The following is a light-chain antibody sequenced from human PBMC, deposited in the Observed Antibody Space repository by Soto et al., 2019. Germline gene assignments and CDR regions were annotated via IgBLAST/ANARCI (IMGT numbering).Light chain of an antibody. J-gene: IGKJ1*01. CDR3: QQSYSTPRT. Sequence: DIQMTQSPSSLSASGGDRVTITCRASQSISSYLNWHQQKPGKAPKLLIYAASSLQSGVPSRFSGSGSGTDFTLTISSLQPEDFATYYCQQSYSTPRTFGQGTKVDI. V-gene: IGKV1-39*01. CDR1: QSISSY. CDR2: AAS.